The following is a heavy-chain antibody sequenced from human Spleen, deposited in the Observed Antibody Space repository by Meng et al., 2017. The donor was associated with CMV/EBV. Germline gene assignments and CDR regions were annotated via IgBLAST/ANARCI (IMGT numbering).Heavy chain of an antibody. J-gene: IGHJ4*02. Sequence: GGSMRLSCAASAFTFSSYAMSWVRQAPGRGLEWVPAISGTGGGTYYADSVKGRFTIPRDNSKNTLYLQMNSLRAEDTAVYYCAKEVLAAAGYYFDYWGQGTLVTVSS. V-gene: IGHV3-23*01. CDR1: AFTFSSYA. CDR2: ISGTGGGT. D-gene: IGHD6-13*01. CDR3: AKEVLAAAGYYFDY.